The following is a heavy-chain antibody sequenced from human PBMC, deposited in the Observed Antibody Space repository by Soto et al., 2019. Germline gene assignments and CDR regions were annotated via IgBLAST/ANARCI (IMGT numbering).Heavy chain of an antibody. CDR3: ARAGYVWGSYSFEGFDY. CDR1: GYTFTSYA. CDR2: INAGNGNT. J-gene: IGHJ4*02. Sequence: QVQLVQSGAEEKKPGASVKVSCKASGYTFTSYAMHWVRQAPGQRLEWMGWINAGNGNTKYSQKFQGRVTITRDTSASTAYMELSSLRSEDTAVYYCARAGYVWGSYSFEGFDYWGQGTLVTVSS. D-gene: IGHD3-16*01. V-gene: IGHV1-3*05.